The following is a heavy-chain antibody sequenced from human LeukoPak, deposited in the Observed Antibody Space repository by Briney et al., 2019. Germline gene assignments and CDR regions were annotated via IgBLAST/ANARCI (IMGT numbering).Heavy chain of an antibody. Sequence: GGSLRLSCAASGFTFSSYEMNWVRQAPGKGLEWVSYISSSGSTIYYADSVKGRFTISRDNAKNSLYLQMNSLRAEDTAVYYCASIWFGDYINHWGQGTLVTVSS. CDR3: ASIWFGDYINH. CDR2: ISSSGSTI. V-gene: IGHV3-48*03. CDR1: GFTFSSYE. J-gene: IGHJ5*02. D-gene: IGHD3-10*01.